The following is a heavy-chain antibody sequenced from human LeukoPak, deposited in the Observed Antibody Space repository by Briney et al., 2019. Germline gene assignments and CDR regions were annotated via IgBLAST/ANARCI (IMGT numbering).Heavy chain of an antibody. CDR3: AKDEYSSSRPGDYFDY. Sequence: PGGSLRLSCAASGFTFGSYAMSWVRQAPGKGLEWVSAISGSGGSTYYADSVKGRFTISRDNSKNTLYLQMNSLRAEDTAVYYCAKDEYSSSRPGDYFDYWGQGTLVTVSS. J-gene: IGHJ4*02. V-gene: IGHV3-23*01. CDR1: GFTFGSYA. CDR2: ISGSGGST. D-gene: IGHD6-6*01.